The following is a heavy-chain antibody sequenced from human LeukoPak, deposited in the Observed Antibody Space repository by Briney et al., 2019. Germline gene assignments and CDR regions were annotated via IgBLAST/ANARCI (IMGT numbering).Heavy chain of an antibody. J-gene: IGHJ3*02. CDR2: IGRSGSNI. Sequence: GGSLRLSCAASGFTFSSHEMNWVRQAPGKGLEWVSYIGRSGSNIDYTDSVEGRFTISRDNAKNSLYLQMNSLRAEDTAVYYCARYGGSAVRAFDIWGQGTMVTVSS. V-gene: IGHV3-48*03. CDR1: GFTFSSHE. D-gene: IGHD1-26*01. CDR3: ARYGGSAVRAFDI.